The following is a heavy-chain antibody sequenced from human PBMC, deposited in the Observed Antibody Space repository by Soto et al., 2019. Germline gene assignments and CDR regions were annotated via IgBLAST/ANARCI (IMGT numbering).Heavy chain of an antibody. CDR2: INAGNGNT. Sequence: ASVKVSCKASGYTFTSYAMHWVRQAPGQRLEWMGWINAGNGNTKYSQKFQGRVTITRDTSAGTAYMELSSLRSEDTAVYYCARVNAMVRGVIQDYYYYMDVWGKGTTVTVSS. V-gene: IGHV1-3*01. D-gene: IGHD3-10*01. CDR3: ARVNAMVRGVIQDYYYYMDV. J-gene: IGHJ6*03. CDR1: GYTFTSYA.